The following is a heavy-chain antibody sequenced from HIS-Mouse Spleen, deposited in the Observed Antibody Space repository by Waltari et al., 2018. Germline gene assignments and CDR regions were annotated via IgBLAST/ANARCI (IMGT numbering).Heavy chain of an antibody. CDR1: GGTFSSYA. CDR2: IIPILGIA. Sequence: QVQLVQSGAGVKKHGSSVKVYCKASGGTFSSYATSWVRQAPGQGLEWMGRIIPILGIANYAQKFQGRVTITAGKSTSTAYMELSSLRSEDTAVYYCARDQMETGDPDYWGQGTLVTVSS. J-gene: IGHJ4*02. D-gene: IGHD7-27*01. CDR3: ARDQMETGDPDY. V-gene: IGHV1-69*04.